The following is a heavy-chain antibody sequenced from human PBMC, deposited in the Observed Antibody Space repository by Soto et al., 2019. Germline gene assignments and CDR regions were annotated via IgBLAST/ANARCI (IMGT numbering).Heavy chain of an antibody. V-gene: IGHV4-31*03. J-gene: IGHJ6*02. CDR1: GGSISSGGYY. CDR2: IYYSGST. Sequence: QVQLQESGPGLVKPSQTLSLTCTVSGGSISSGGYYWSWIRQHPGKGLEWIGYIYYSGSTYYNPSLKSRVTISVDTSKNPFSLKLSSVTAADTAVYYCARGVYDILTPYYYYYGMDVWGQGTTVTVSS. CDR3: ARGVYDILTPYYYYYGMDV. D-gene: IGHD3-9*01.